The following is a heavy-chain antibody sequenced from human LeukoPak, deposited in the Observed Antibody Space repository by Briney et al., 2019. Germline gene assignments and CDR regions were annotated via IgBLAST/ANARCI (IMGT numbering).Heavy chain of an antibody. CDR2: IYYSGST. CDR3: ARDDYYDSSGYYN. J-gene: IGHJ4*02. CDR1: GGSISSYY. V-gene: IGHV4-59*01. D-gene: IGHD3-22*01. Sequence: SETLSLTCTVSGGSISSYYWSWIRQPPGKGLEWIGYIYYSGSTNYNPSLKSRVTISVDTSKNQFSLKLSSVTAADTAVNYCARDDYYDSSGYYNWGQGTLVTVSS.